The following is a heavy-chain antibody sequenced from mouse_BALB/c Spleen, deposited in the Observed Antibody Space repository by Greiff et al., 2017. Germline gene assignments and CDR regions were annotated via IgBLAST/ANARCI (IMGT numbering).Heavy chain of an antibody. CDR3: NAYYDRLYAMDY. CDR2: IDPENGDT. J-gene: IGHJ4*01. D-gene: IGHD2-4*01. V-gene: IGHV14-4*02. Sequence: EVQLQQSGAELVRSGASVKLSCTASGFNFTDYYMHWVKQRPEQGLEWIGWIDPENGDTEYAPNFQGRATMTADTSSNTAYLQLSSLTSEDTAVYYCNAYYDRLYAMDYWGQGTSVTVSS. CDR1: GFNFTDYY.